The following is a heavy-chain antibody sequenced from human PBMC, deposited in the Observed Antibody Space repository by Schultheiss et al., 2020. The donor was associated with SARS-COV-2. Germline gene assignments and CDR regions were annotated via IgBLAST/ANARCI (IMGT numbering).Heavy chain of an antibody. CDR3: ARALRWS. D-gene: IGHD6-13*01. V-gene: IGHV3-9*01. J-gene: IGHJ5*02. CDR2: ISWNSGSI. CDR1: GFTFDDYA. Sequence: SLKISCAASGFTFDDYAMHWVRQAPGKGLEWVSGISWNSGSIGYADSVKGRFTISRDNAKNSLYLQMNSLRAEDTALYYCARALRWSWGQGTLVTVSS.